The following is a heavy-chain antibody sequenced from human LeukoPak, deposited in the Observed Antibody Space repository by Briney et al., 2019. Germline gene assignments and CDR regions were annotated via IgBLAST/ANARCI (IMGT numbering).Heavy chain of an antibody. CDR2: IVGGSGGST. D-gene: IGHD6-19*01. Sequence: TGGSLRLSCAASGFTFSNYAMSWVRQAPGKGLEWVSVIVGGSGGSTSYADSVKGRFTISRDNSKNTLYLQMNSLRAEDTAVYYCAKRIAVAGHAFDIWGQGTMVTVSS. CDR3: AKRIAVAGHAFDI. CDR1: GFTFSNYA. V-gene: IGHV3-23*01. J-gene: IGHJ3*02.